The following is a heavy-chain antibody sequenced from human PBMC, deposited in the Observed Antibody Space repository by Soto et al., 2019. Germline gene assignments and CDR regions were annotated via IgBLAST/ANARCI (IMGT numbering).Heavy chain of an antibody. Sequence: QVQLQESGPGLVKPSQTLSLTCTVSGGSISSGGYYWSWIRQHPGKGLEWIGYIYYSGSTYYNPSLNSRVTKSVDTSKNQFSLKLSSVTAADTAVYYCARDSTYSSSSGHPGIDYWGQGTLVTVSS. J-gene: IGHJ4*02. D-gene: IGHD6-6*01. CDR2: IYYSGST. CDR3: ARDSTYSSSSGHPGIDY. V-gene: IGHV4-31*03. CDR1: GGSISSGGYY.